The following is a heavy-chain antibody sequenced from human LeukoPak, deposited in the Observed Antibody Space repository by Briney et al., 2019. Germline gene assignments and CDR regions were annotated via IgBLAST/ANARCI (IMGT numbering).Heavy chain of an antibody. CDR3: AKEAAYYDFWSGSLDAFDI. CDR1: GFTFDDYA. D-gene: IGHD3-3*01. J-gene: IGHJ3*02. Sequence: GGSLRLSCAASGFTFDDYAMHWVRQAPGKGLEWVSGISWNSGSIGYADSVKGRFTISRDNAKNSLYLQMNSLRAEDTAVYYCAKEAAYYDFWSGSLDAFDIWGQGTMVTVSS. V-gene: IGHV3-9*01. CDR2: ISWNSGSI.